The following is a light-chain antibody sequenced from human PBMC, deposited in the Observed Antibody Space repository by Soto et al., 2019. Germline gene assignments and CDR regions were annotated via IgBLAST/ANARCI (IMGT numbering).Light chain of an antibody. CDR1: SSNIGTNG. CDR3: AAWDDNLNGWV. Sequence: QLVLTQPPSASEAPRQRVTISCSGSSSNIGTNGVNWYQQLPGKAPKLLIYYDDLLPSGVSDRFSGSKSGTSASLAISGLQSEDEADYYCAAWDDNLNGWVFGGGTKLTVL. CDR2: YDD. J-gene: IGLJ3*02. V-gene: IGLV1-36*01.